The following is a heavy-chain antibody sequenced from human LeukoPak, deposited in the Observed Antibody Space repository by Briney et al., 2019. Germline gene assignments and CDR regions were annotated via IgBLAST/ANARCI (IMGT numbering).Heavy chain of an antibody. Sequence: GGSLRLSCAASGFTFSSYSMNWFRQAPGKGLEWDSYISSSSSTIYYADSVKGRFTISRDNAKNSLYLQMNSLRAEDTAVYYCARVGPGTIDYWGQGTLVTVSS. CDR1: GFTFSSYS. V-gene: IGHV3-48*01. CDR3: ARVGPGTIDY. J-gene: IGHJ4*02. CDR2: ISSSSSTI.